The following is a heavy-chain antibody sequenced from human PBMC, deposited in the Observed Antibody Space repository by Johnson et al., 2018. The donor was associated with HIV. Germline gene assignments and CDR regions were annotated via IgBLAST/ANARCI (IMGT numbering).Heavy chain of an antibody. CDR2: IWYDGSNK. CDR1: GFTFISYG. CDR3: VSREWELHAFDI. J-gene: IGHJ3*02. Sequence: VQLVESGGGVVQPGRSLRLSCAASGFTFISYGMHWVRQAPGKGLEWVAVIWYDGSNKYYADSVKGRFTISRDNAKNSLYLQMNSLRAEDTAVYYCVSREWELHAFDIWGQGTMVTVSS. V-gene: IGHV3-33*03. D-gene: IGHD1-26*01.